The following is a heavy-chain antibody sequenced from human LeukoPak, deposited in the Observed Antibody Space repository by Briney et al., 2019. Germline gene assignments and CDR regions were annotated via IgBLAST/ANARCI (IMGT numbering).Heavy chain of an antibody. CDR2: IKQDGSEK. Sequence: GGSLRLSCAASGFTFSSYWMSWVRQAPGKGLEWVANIKQDGSEKYYVDSVKGRFTISRDNAKNTLYLQMNSLRAEDTAVYYCARALAVTGTGGFDPWGQGTLVTVSS. D-gene: IGHD6-19*01. J-gene: IGHJ5*02. CDR1: GFTFSSYW. V-gene: IGHV3-7*01. CDR3: ARALAVTGTGGFDP.